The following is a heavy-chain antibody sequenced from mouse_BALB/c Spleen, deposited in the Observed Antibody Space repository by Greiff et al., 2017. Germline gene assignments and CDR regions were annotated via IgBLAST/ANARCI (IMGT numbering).Heavy chain of an antibody. CDR1: GFSLTSYG. CDR3: ARNSGNYPNWYFDV. Sequence: VQLQQPGPGLVQPSQSLSITCTVSGFSLTSYGVHWVRQSPGKGLEWLGVIWSGGSTDYNAAFISRLSISKDNSKSQVFFKMNSLQANDTAIYYCARNSGNYPNWYFDVWGAGTTVTVSS. D-gene: IGHD2-1*01. CDR2: IWSGGST. V-gene: IGHV2-2*02. J-gene: IGHJ1*01.